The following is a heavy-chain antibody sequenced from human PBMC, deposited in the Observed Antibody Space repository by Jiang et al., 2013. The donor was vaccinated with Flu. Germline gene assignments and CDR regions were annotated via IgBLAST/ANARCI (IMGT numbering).Heavy chain of an antibody. V-gene: IGHV1-3*01. CDR1: GYTFTNYA. CDR2: INAGTGNT. CDR3: ARDFDFWSGYDYFDY. J-gene: IGHJ4*02. Sequence: GAEVKKPGASVKVSCKASGYTFTNYAVHWVRQAPGQRLEWMGWINAGTGNTKYSEKFQGRVTFTRDTSATRAYMELSSLRSEDTAVYYCARDFDFWSGYDYFDYWGQGTLVTVSS. D-gene: IGHD3-3*01.